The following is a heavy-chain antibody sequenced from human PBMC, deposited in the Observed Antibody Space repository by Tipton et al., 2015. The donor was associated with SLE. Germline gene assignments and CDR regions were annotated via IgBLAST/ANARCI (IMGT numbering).Heavy chain of an antibody. Sequence: GLVKPSETLSLTCAVYGGSFSEYYWSWIRQSPGKGLEWIGEISHSGSTKYNPSLKSRVTISIDRSKNLFSLKLSSVTAADTAVYYCARSAIFGVIMGGYFDYWGQGTLVTVSS. J-gene: IGHJ4*02. V-gene: IGHV4-34*01. CDR3: ARSAIFGVIMGGYFDY. D-gene: IGHD3-3*01. CDR2: ISHSGST. CDR1: GGSFSEYY.